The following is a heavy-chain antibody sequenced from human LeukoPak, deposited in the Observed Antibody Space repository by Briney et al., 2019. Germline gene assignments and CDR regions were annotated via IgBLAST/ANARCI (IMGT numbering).Heavy chain of an antibody. CDR3: ARASRYSYGRNWFDP. CDR2: INHSGST. V-gene: IGHV4-34*01. Sequence: SETLSLTCAVYGGSFSGYYWSWIRQPPGKRLEWIGEINHSGSTNYNPSLKSRVTISVDTSKNQFSLKLSSVTAADTAVYYCARASRYSYGRNWFDPWGQGTLVTVSS. D-gene: IGHD5-18*01. J-gene: IGHJ5*02. CDR1: GGSFSGYY.